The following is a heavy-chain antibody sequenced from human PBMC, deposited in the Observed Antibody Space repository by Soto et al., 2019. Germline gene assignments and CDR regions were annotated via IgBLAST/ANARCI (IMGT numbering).Heavy chain of an antibody. V-gene: IGHV3-23*01. CDR3: ARDDSDAFDI. CDR1: GFTFTNYA. J-gene: IGHJ3*02. Sequence: EVQLLESGGGLVQPGESLRLSCAASGFTFTNYALSWVRQAPEKGLEWLSSISGRGGDLYYADSVKGRFTISRDNSKNTLYLQMNSLSADDTALYYCARDDSDAFDIWGQGTMVAVSS. D-gene: IGHD1-1*01. CDR2: ISGRGGDL.